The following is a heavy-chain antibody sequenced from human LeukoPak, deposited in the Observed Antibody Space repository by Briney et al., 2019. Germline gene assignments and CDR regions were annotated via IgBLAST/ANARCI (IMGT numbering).Heavy chain of an antibody. CDR3: LRDAQRPRLTPDY. D-gene: IGHD6-25*01. Sequence: ASVKVSCKASGYTFNTYGISWVRQAPGQGLEWMGWISTYNGDTNYVQNLQGIVTMTTDTSTSTAYMELMSLRSDDTAVYYCLRDAQRPRLTPDYWGQGTLVTVSS. V-gene: IGHV1-18*01. J-gene: IGHJ4*02. CDR2: ISTYNGDT. CDR1: GYTFNTYG.